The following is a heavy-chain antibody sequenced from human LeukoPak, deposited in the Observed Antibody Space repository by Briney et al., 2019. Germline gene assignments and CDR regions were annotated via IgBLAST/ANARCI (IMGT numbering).Heavy chain of an antibody. V-gene: IGHV4-59*01. Sequence: PSETLSLTCTVSGGSISTYYWNWIRQPPGKGLEWIGYIYHSGSTNYNPSLQSRVTISVDTSKNQFSLNLNSVSAADTAVYYCARGGAARLHFQNWGQGTLVTVSS. D-gene: IGHD6-6*01. CDR2: IYHSGST. CDR3: ARGGAARLHFQN. J-gene: IGHJ1*01. CDR1: GGSISTYY.